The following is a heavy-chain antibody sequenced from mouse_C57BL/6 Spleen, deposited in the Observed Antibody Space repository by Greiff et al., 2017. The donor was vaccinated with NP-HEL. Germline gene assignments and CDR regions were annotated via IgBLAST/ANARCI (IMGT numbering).Heavy chain of an antibody. CDR1: GYTFTSYD. V-gene: IGHV1-85*01. CDR2: IYPRDGST. D-gene: IGHD1-1*01. J-gene: IGHJ3*01. Sequence: VQLQQSGPELVKPGASVKLSCKASGYTFTSYDINWVKQRPGQGLEWIGWIYPRDGSTKYNEKFKGKATLTVDTSSSTAYMELHSLRSEDSAVYFCAIDGDYYGSSYGFAYWGQGTLVTVSA. CDR3: AIDGDYYGSSYGFAY.